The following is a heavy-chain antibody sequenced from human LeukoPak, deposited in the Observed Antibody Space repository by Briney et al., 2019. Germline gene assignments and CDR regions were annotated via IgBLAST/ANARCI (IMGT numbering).Heavy chain of an antibody. CDR2: ISSSSSSSYI. V-gene: IGHV3-21*01. D-gene: IGHD3-10*01. CDR3: ARAETPYYYGSGSYYPPPTTYYGMDV. CDR1: GFTFSSYS. J-gene: IGHJ6*02. Sequence: GRSLRLSCAASGFTFSSYSMNWVRQAPGKGLEWVSSISSSSSSSYIYYADSVRGRFTISRDNAKNSLYLQMNSLRAEDTAVYYCARAETPYYYGSGSYYPPPTTYYGMDVWGQGTTVTVSS.